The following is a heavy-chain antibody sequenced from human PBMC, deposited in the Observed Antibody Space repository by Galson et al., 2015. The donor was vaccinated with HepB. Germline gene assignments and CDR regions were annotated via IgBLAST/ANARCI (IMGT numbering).Heavy chain of an antibody. D-gene: IGHD2/OR15-2a*01. CDR3: AKNGRGHSTVYFDPYFDY. CDR1: GFKFDDFA. V-gene: IGHV3-9*01. Sequence: SLRLSCAASGFKFDDFAMYWVRQAPGKGLEWVSGISWNSGSIGYADSVTGRFTISRDNAKNSLYLQMNSLRADDTDLYYCAKNGRGHSTVYFDPYFDYWGRGTLVTGSA. J-gene: IGHJ4*02. CDR2: ISWNSGSI.